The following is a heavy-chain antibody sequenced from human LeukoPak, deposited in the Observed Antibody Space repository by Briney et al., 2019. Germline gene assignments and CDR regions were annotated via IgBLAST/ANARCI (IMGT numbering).Heavy chain of an antibody. CDR3: AELGITMIGGV. D-gene: IGHD3-10*02. V-gene: IGHV3-21*01. CDR1: GFTFSSYA. Sequence: GGSLRLSCAASGFTFSSYAMNWVRQAPGKGLEWVSCITRSSIYIYYADSVKGRFTISRDNAKNSLYLQMNSLRAEDTAVYYCAELGITMIGGVWGKGTTVTISS. J-gene: IGHJ6*04. CDR2: ITRSSIYI.